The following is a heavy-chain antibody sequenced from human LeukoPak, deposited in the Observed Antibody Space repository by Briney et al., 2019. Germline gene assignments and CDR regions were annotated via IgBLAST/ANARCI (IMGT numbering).Heavy chain of an antibody. Sequence: SETLSLTCTVSGGPISSYYWSCIRQPAGKGLEWIGRIYPSGSTNYNPSLKSRVTMSVDTSKNQFSLKLSSVTAADTAVYYCARFYSVDAFDIWGQGTMVTASS. CDR2: IYPSGST. V-gene: IGHV4-4*07. CDR3: ARFYSVDAFDI. D-gene: IGHD2-21*01. CDR1: GGPISSYY. J-gene: IGHJ3*02.